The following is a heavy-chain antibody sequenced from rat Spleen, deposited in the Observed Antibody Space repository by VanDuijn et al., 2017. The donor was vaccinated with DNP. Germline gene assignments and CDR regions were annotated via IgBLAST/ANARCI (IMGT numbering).Heavy chain of an antibody. Sequence: QVQLKESGPGLVRPSQTLSLTCSVSGFSLTANGFGWVRQSPGKGLEWVGTIWSGGGTFYNSALKSRLRISRDTSKSQVFLTMNSLQTEDTAVFFCAMVRLSTGWYFDFWGPGTMVTVSS. D-gene: IGHD1-5*01. J-gene: IGHJ1*01. CDR3: AMVRLSTGWYFDF. CDR1: GFSLTANG. V-gene: IGHV2S8*01. CDR2: IWSGGGT.